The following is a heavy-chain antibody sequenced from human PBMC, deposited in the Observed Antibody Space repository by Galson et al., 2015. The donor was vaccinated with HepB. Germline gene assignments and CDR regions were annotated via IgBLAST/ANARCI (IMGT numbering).Heavy chain of an antibody. CDR3: ARPYYDILTGYSDSGAFDI. CDR1: GGTFSSYT. CDR2: IIPILGIA. D-gene: IGHD3-9*01. V-gene: IGHV1-69*02. Sequence: SVKVSCKASGGTFSSYTISWVRQAPGQGLEWMGRIIPILGIANYAQKFQGRVTITADKSTSTAYMELSSLRSEDTAVYYCARPYYDILTGYSDSGAFDIWGQGTMVTVSS. J-gene: IGHJ3*02.